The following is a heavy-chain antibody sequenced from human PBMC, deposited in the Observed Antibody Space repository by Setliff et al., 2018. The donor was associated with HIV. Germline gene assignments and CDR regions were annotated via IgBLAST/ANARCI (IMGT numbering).Heavy chain of an antibody. Sequence: NPSETLSLTCTVSGGSISSGSYYWSWIRQPAGKGLEWIGRIYTSGSTNYNPSLKSRVTISADTSKNQFSLKLSSVTAADTAVYYCAGSRGTQQEEYYFDYWGPGTLVTVSS. CDR3: AGSRGTQQEEYYFDY. J-gene: IGHJ4*02. CDR2: IYTSGST. V-gene: IGHV4-61*02. CDR1: GGSISSGSYY. D-gene: IGHD5-12*01.